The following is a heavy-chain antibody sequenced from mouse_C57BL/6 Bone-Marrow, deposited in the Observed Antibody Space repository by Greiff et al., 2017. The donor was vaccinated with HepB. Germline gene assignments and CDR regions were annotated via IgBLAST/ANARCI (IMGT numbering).Heavy chain of an antibody. CDR1: GFTFSSYG. CDR2: ISSGGSYT. Sequence: VQLKQSGGDLVKPGGSLKLSCAASGFTFSSYGMSWVRQTPDKRLEWVATISSGGSYTYYPDSVKGRFTISRDNAKNTLYLQMSSLKSEDTVMYYCARGDYYGSSLDYWGQGTTLTVSS. D-gene: IGHD1-1*01. CDR3: ARGDYYGSSLDY. J-gene: IGHJ2*01. V-gene: IGHV5-6*01.